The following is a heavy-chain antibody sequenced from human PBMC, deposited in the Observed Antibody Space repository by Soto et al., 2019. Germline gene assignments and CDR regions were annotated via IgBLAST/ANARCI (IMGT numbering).Heavy chain of an antibody. CDR1: GYTFTNYG. Sequence: QVQLVQSRPEVKNPGASLKVSCKASGYTFTNYGITWVRQAPGQGLEWMGWITASNGNANYAREIQGRLTLTRDTSTNTASMELRSLRSDDTAVYYCARGASCSSTSCYDNFHYGLAVWGQGTTVIVSS. CDR3: ARGASCSSTSCYDNFHYGLAV. V-gene: IGHV1-18*01. J-gene: IGHJ6*02. CDR2: ITASNGNA. D-gene: IGHD2-2*01.